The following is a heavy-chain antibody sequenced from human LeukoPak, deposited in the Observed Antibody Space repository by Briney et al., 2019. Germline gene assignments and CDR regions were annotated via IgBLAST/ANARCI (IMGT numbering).Heavy chain of an antibody. D-gene: IGHD2-15*01. CDR3: ARGAYCSGGSCDDAFDI. CDR1: GYTFTSYD. J-gene: IGHJ3*02. Sequence: GASVKVSCKASGYTFTSYDINWVRQATGQGLEWMGWMNPNSGNTGYAQKFQGRVTMTRSTSISTAYMELSSLRSEDTAVYYCARGAYCSGGSCDDAFDIWGQGTMVTVSS. V-gene: IGHV1-8*01. CDR2: MNPNSGNT.